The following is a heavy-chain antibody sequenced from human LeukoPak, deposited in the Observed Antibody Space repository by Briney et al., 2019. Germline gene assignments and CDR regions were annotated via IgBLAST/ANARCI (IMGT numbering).Heavy chain of an antibody. D-gene: IGHD6-19*01. CDR3: ARDGEYSSGWYGGSNWFDP. Sequence: GGSLRLSCAASGFTFSSYGMHWVRQAPGKGLEWVAFIRYDGSNKYYADSVKGRFTISRDNSKNTLYLQMNSLRAEDTAVYYCARDGEYSSGWYGGSNWFDPWGQGTLVTVSS. CDR1: GFTFSSYG. J-gene: IGHJ5*02. CDR2: IRYDGSNK. V-gene: IGHV3-30*02.